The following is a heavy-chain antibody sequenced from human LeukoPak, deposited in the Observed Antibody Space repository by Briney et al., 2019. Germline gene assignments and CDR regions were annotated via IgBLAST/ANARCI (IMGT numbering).Heavy chain of an antibody. V-gene: IGHV3-30*02. D-gene: IGHD4-11*01. J-gene: IGHJ5*02. CDR3: ARYPRFGMTTAWFDP. Sequence: AGGSLRLSCAASGFTFSSYGMHWVRQAPGKGLEWVAFIRYDGSNKYYADSVKGRFTISRDNSKNTLYLQMNSLRAEDTAVYYCARYPRFGMTTAWFDPWGQGTLVTVSS. CDR2: IRYDGSNK. CDR1: GFTFSSYG.